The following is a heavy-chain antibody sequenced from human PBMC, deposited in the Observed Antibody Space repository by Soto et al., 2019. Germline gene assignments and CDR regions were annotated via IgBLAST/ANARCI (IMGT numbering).Heavy chain of an antibody. V-gene: IGHV1-3*01. CDR2: INAGNGNT. CDR1: GYTFTSYA. Sequence: ASVKVSCKASGYTFTSYAMHWVRQAPGQRLEWMGWINAGNGNTKYSQKFQGRVTITRDTSASTAYMELSSLRSEDTAVYYCARWENRYCSSTSCPHRTFDSGGQGTLVTVS. D-gene: IGHD2-2*01. J-gene: IGHJ4*02. CDR3: ARWENRYCSSTSCPHRTFDS.